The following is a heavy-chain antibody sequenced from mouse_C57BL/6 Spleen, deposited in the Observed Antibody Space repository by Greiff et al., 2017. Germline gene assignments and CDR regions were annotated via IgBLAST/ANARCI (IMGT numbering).Heavy chain of an antibody. Sequence: VQLQQSGAELVRPGASVKLSCKASGYTFTDYYINWVKQRPGQGLEWIARIYPGSGNTYYNEKFKGKATLTAEKSSSTAYMQLSSLTSEDSAVYFCARHGYDLYYAMDYWGQGTSVTVSS. D-gene: IGHD2-2*01. J-gene: IGHJ4*01. CDR2: IYPGSGNT. CDR1: GYTFTDYY. V-gene: IGHV1-76*01. CDR3: ARHGYDLYYAMDY.